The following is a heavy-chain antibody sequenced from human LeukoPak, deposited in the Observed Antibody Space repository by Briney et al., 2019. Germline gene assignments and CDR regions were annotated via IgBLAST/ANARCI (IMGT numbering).Heavy chain of an antibody. J-gene: IGHJ4*02. D-gene: IGHD2-15*01. CDR2: SSPYNGNT. Sequence: ASVKASCKASGYTFTSYGISWVRQAPGQGLEWMGWSSPYNGNTNYAQKFQGRVTMTTDTSTSTAYLELRSLKSDDTAVYYCARGGLVVVVAATLDYWGQGTLVTVSS. CDR1: GYTFTSYG. V-gene: IGHV1-18*01. CDR3: ARGGLVVVVAATLDY.